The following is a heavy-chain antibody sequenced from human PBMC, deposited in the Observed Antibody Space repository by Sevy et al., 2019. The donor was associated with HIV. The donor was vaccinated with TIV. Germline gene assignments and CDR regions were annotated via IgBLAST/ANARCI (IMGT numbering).Heavy chain of an antibody. Sequence: ASVKVSCKASGYIFSDYDIHWVRQAPGQGLEWMAWINSDSGVTIYAQRFQGEVTVTRDTSLNTAYLDLSRLKSNDTAIYFCARLTTKPTSDLYGMDVWGQGTTVTVSS. V-gene: IGHV1-2*02. J-gene: IGHJ6*02. D-gene: IGHD4-17*01. CDR1: GYIFSDYD. CDR2: INSDSGVT. CDR3: ARLTTKPTSDLYGMDV.